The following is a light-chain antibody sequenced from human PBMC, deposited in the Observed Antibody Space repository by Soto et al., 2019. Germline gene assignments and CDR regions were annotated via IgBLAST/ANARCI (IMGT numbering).Light chain of an antibody. Sequence: DIQMTQSPSSLSASVGDRVTITCRASHDISNYLALYQQKPGEVPKLLVYAASTLQSGVPSRFSGSGFGTDVTLAIGSLQAEDVPTYYCQRYKSAYTFGPGTPR. J-gene: IGKJ5*01. CDR1: HDISNY. CDR3: QRYKSAYT. CDR2: AAS. V-gene: IGKV1-27*01.